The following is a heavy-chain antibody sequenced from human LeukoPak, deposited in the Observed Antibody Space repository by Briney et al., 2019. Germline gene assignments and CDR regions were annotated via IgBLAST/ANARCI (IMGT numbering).Heavy chain of an antibody. Sequence: PGGSLRLSCVASEFSFSNYAMNWVRQAPGKGLEWVSTSSGGGDTYIADSVKGRFTISRDNSKNTVFLEMSSLRPEDTAVYFCARCTVQWWYHRRMDVWGRGTTVTV. CDR3: ARCTVQWWYHRRMDV. CDR1: EFSFSNYA. CDR2: TSSGGGDT. V-gene: IGHV3-23*01. J-gene: IGHJ6*02. D-gene: IGHD2-15*01.